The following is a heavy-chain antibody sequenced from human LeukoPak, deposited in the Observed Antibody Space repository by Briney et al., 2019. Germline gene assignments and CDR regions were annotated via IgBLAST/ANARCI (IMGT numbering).Heavy chain of an antibody. CDR3: ARDHGIQWLVPYFQH. D-gene: IGHD6-19*01. J-gene: IGHJ1*01. CDR1: GFTFCSYA. Sequence: PGGSLRLSCAASGFTFCSYAMSWVRQAPGKGLEWVSAISGSGGSTYYADSVKGRFTISRDNSKNTLYLQMNSLRAEDTAVYYCARDHGIQWLVPYFQHWGQGTLVTVSS. CDR2: ISGSGGST. V-gene: IGHV3-23*01.